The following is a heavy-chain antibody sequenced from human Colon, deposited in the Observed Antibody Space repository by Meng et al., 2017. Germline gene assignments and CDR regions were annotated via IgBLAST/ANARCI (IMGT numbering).Heavy chain of an antibody. J-gene: IGHJ5*02. Sequence: QVPLQPSGPKLLKTSQNLSLNCAGSRGSTPTYYWSWIRQSPRRGLEWLGHIQDTGTSNYSPSLGSRVTISLDTSRSHFSLKLTSLTAADTAVYYCARGYKWFDLDPWGQGTLVTVSS. CDR1: RGSTPTYY. D-gene: IGHD3-10*01. CDR3: ARGYKWFDLDP. CDR2: IQDTGTS. V-gene: IGHV4-59*01.